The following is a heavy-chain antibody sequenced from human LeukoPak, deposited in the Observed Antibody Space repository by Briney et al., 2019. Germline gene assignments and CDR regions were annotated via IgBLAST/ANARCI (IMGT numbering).Heavy chain of an antibody. CDR3: ARDTGGSSWTEYFQH. CDR2: IKPTGSDK. D-gene: IGHD6-13*01. J-gene: IGHJ1*01. V-gene: IGHV3-7*01. CDR1: GFTFSDYW. Sequence: GGFLRLSCAASGFTFSDYWMSWVRQAPGKGLEWVANIKPTGSDKYYVDSVKGRFTISRDNAKTSLYLQMNSLRAEDTAVYYCARDTGGSSWTEYFQHWGQGTLVTVSS.